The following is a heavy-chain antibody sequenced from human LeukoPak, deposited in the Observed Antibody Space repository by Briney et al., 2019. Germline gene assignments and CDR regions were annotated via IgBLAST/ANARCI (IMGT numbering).Heavy chain of an antibody. CDR2: IKQDGSDK. J-gene: IGHJ4*02. CDR1: GFTFSNYW. V-gene: IGHV3-7*01. Sequence: QSGGSLRLSCAASGFTFSNYWMSWVRQAPGKGLEWVANIKQDGSDKYYVDSVKGRFTISRDNAKNSLSLQMNSLRAEDTAVYYCARTFCSGGSCYHVSNWGQGTLVTVSS. D-gene: IGHD2-15*01. CDR3: ARTFCSGGSCYHVSN.